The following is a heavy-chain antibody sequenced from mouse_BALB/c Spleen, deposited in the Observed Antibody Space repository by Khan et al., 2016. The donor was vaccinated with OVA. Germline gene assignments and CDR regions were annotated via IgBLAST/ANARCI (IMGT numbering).Heavy chain of an antibody. V-gene: IGHV3-2*02. CDR1: GYSITSDYA. CDR3: ARSPDGYYAWFAY. D-gene: IGHD2-3*01. J-gene: IGHJ3*01. Sequence: EVQLQESGPGLVKPSQSLSLTCTVTGYSITSDYAWNWIRQFPGNKLEWMGYISYSGSTSYNPSLKGRISITRDTSKNQFFLQLNSVTTEDTATYYCARSPDGYYAWFAYWGQGTLVTVSA. CDR2: ISYSGST.